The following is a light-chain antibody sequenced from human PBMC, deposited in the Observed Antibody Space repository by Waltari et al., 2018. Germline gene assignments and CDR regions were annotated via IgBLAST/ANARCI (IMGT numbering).Light chain of an antibody. CDR2: WAA. CDR1: QNILSSSDNKNY. Sequence: DIVMTQSPDSVAVSLGERATIHCRSSQNILSSSDNKNYLVWYQQKPGQPPKLLISWAATRESGVPDRFSGSGSGTDFTLTISSLQAEDVAVYYCQQCYHLPSFGGGTRVEIK. J-gene: IGKJ4*01. CDR3: QQCYHLPS. V-gene: IGKV4-1*01.